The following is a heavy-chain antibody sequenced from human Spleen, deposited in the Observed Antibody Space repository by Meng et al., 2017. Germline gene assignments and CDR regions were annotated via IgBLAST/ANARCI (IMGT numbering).Heavy chain of an antibody. CDR1: GFSFSYYE. CDR2: ISGRGGRT. Sequence: GESLKISCAASGFSFSYYEMTWVRQAPGKGLEWVSSISGRGGRTYYTDSVKGRFTISRDNSKNTLYLQMNSLKTEDTAVYYCTTDKGILWFGELLEEDYWGQGTLVTVS. D-gene: IGHD3-10*01. J-gene: IGHJ4*02. V-gene: IGHV3-23*01. CDR3: TTDKGILWFGELLEEDY.